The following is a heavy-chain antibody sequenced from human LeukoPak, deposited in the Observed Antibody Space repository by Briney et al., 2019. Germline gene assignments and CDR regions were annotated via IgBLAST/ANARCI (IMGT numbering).Heavy chain of an antibody. J-gene: IGHJ6*03. Sequence: SGGSLRLSCAASGITFSSYAMSWVRQAPGKGLEWVSAISGSGGSTYYADSVKGRLTTSRDNSKNTLYLQMNSLRVEDTAVYYCARDGGRSSYYYYYMDVWGKGTTVTVSS. V-gene: IGHV3-23*01. CDR2: ISGSGGST. CDR1: GITFSSYA. D-gene: IGHD1-26*01. CDR3: ARDGGRSSYYYYYMDV.